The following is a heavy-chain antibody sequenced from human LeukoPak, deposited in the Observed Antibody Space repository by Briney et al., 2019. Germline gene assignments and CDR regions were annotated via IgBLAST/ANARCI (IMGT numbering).Heavy chain of an antibody. CDR3: VRVGGRSSIGGDC. D-gene: IGHD3-10*01. V-gene: IGHV3-33*01. CDR2: IWYDGSKK. Sequence: GGSLRLSCATSGFTFSSHGFYWVRQAPGKGLEWVAVIWYDGSKKYYADSVKGRSTISRDNSKNTLYLQMNSLRAEDTAVYHCVRVGGRSSIGGDCWGQGTLVTVSS. J-gene: IGHJ4*02. CDR1: GFTFSSHG.